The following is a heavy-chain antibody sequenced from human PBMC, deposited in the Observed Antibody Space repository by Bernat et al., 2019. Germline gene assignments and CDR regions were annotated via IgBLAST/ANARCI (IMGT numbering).Heavy chain of an antibody. D-gene: IGHD2-2*02. J-gene: IGHJ4*02. V-gene: IGHV3-30-3*01. CDR3: ARGNQLLYIPIGY. Sequence: VQLVESGGGVVQPGRSLRLSCAASGFTFSSYAMHWVRQAPGKGLEWVAVISYDGSNKYYADSVKGRFTISRDNSKNTLYLQMNSLRAEDTAVYYCARGNQLLYIPIGYWGQGTLVTVSS. CDR2: ISYDGSNK. CDR1: GFTFSSYA.